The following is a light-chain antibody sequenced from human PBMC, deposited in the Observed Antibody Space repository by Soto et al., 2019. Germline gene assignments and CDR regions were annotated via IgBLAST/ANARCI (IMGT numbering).Light chain of an antibody. V-gene: IGKV4-1*01. CDR2: WAS. CDR1: QSVLYSANNENY. CDR3: QQCYCTPWA. J-gene: IGKJ1*01. Sequence: EIVMTQTTASLAVSLGERATINCKSSQSVLYSANNENYLAWYQQKPGHPPKLLIYWASTRESGVPDRFSGSGSRTDFTLTISSLQAEDVAVYYCQQCYCTPWAVGQGPKVDTK.